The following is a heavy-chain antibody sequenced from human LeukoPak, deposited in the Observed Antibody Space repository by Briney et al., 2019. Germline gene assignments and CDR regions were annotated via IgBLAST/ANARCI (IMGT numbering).Heavy chain of an antibody. D-gene: IGHD5-12*01. CDR2: ISAYNGNT. J-gene: IGHJ4*02. Sequence: ASVKVTCTAPGYTFTSYGISWVRQAPGQGLEWMGWISAYNGNTNYAQKLQGRVTMTTDTSTSTAYMELRSLRSDDTAVYYCARDRPYGSGYYPPFDYWGQRPLVTVSS. V-gene: IGHV1-18*01. CDR3: ARDRPYGSGYYPPFDY. CDR1: GYTFTSYG.